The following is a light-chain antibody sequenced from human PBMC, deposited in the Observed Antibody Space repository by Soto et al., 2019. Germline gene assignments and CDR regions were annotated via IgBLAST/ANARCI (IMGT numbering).Light chain of an antibody. V-gene: IGKV4-1*01. CDR3: QQYYTTPWT. Sequence: DIVMTQSPDSLAVSLGERATINCKSSQSVLYSSNNKNYLAWYQQKPGHPPKLLIYWASTRESGVPDRFSGSGSGTDFPLPISSLQDEDVAVYYCQQYYTTPWTFGQGTKVEIK. CDR1: QSVLYSSNNKNY. CDR2: WAS. J-gene: IGKJ1*01.